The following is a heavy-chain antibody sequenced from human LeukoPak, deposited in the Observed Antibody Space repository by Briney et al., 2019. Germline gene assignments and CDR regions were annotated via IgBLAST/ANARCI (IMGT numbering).Heavy chain of an antibody. V-gene: IGHV1-2*02. J-gene: IGHJ3*02. CDR3: ATGLTKLLVAFDI. CDR2: INPNSGGT. CDR1: GYTFTGYY. Sequence: GASVKVSCKASGYTFTGYYMHWVRQAPGQGLEWMGWINPNSGGTNYAQRFQGRVTMTRDTSISTAYMELSRLRSDDTAVYYCATGLTKLLVAFDIWGQGTMVTVSS. D-gene: IGHD2/OR15-2a*01.